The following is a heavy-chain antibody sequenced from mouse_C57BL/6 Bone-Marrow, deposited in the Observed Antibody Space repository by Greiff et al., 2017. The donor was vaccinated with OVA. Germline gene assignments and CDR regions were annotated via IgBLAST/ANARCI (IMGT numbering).Heavy chain of an antibody. CDR2: IWSGGST. V-gene: IGHV2-2*01. Sequence: VKLVESGPGLVQPSQSLSITCTVSGFSLTSYGVHWVRQSPGKGLEWLGVIWSGGSTDYNAAFISRLSISKDNSKSQVFFKMNSLQADDTAIYYCARGYSNYVGYFDVWGTGTTVTVSS. D-gene: IGHD2-5*01. J-gene: IGHJ1*03. CDR1: GFSLTSYG. CDR3: ARGYSNYVGYFDV.